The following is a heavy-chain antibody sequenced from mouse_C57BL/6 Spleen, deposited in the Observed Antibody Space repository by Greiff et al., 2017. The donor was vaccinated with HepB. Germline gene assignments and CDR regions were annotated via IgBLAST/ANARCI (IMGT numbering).Heavy chain of an antibody. Sequence: VQLQQSGPELVKPGASVKMSCKASGYTFTDYNMHWVKQSHGKSLEWIGYINPNNGGTSYNQKFKGKATLTVNKSSSTAYMELRSLTSEDSAVYYWARRGANYYGSSPWFAYWGQGTLVTVSA. D-gene: IGHD1-1*01. CDR3: ARRGANYYGSSPWFAY. J-gene: IGHJ3*01. CDR2: INPNNGGT. CDR1: GYTFTDYN. V-gene: IGHV1-22*01.